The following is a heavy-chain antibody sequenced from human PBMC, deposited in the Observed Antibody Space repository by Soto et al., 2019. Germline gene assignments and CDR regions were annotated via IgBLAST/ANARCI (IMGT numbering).Heavy chain of an antibody. J-gene: IGHJ6*02. D-gene: IGHD3-3*01. CDR2: MSGSSSYT. V-gene: IGHV3-11*03. Sequence: GGSLRLSCAASGFTLSDYYMGWIRQAPGKGLECVSYMSGSSSYTKYADSVRGRVTISRDNAKNSLFLQMNSLRADDTAMYFCARLTDFWSDCGIDVWGQGTTVTVSS. CDR1: GFTLSDYY. CDR3: ARLTDFWSDCGIDV.